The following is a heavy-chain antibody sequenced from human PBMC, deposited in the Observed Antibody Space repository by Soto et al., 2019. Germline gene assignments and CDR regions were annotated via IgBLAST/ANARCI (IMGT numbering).Heavy chain of an antibody. CDR1: GFTFSDYY. J-gene: IGHJ6*02. CDR3: ARLEGNSYDSSGYYYYYYGMEV. V-gene: IGHV3-11*01. CDR2: ISSSGSTI. D-gene: IGHD3-22*01. Sequence: QVQLVESGGGLVKPGGSLRLSCAASGFTFSDYYMSWIRQAPGKGLEWVSYISSSGSTIYYADSVESRVTISRDNAKSSLYLQMNRLRAEDTAVYYCARLEGNSYDSSGYYYYYYGMEVWGQGTTVTVSS.